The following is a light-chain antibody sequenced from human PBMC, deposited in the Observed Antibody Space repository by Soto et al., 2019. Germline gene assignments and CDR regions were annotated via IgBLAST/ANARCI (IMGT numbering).Light chain of an antibody. CDR3: SSYTSSSTLVV. CDR1: SSDVGAYIF. V-gene: IGLV2-8*01. J-gene: IGLJ2*01. CDR2: DVN. Sequence: QSALTPPPSASGSPGQSVTISCTGTSSDVGAYIFVSWYQQHPGKAPKLLIYDVNRRPPGVPDRFFGSKSGNTASLTVSGLQAEDEADYYCSSYTSSSTLVVFGGGTK.